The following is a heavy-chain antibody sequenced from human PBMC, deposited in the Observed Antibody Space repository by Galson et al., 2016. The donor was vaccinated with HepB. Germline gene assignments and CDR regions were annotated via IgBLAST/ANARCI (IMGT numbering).Heavy chain of an antibody. V-gene: IGHV4-59*01. CDR3: ARYTPIVRGVVLGFDN. CDR1: GGSISSYY. J-gene: IGHJ4*02. CDR2: IHSRGST. Sequence: SETLSLTCTVSGGSISSYYWSWIRQPPGKGLEWIGYIHSRGSTNYNPSPKSRVTISVDTSKNQFSPKLSSATAADTAVYYCARYTPIVRGVVLGFDNWGQGTLVTVSS. D-gene: IGHD3-10*01.